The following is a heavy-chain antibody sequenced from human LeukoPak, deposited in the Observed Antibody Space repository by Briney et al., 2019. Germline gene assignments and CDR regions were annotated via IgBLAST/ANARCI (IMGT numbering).Heavy chain of an antibody. D-gene: IGHD5-18*01. CDR3: ALSPARRRYGFDY. CDR2: IYTSGST. V-gene: IGHV4-61*02. Sequence: PSQTLSLTCTVSGGSISSGSYYWSWIRQPAGKGLEWIGRIYTSGSTNYNPSLKSRVTISVDTSKNQFSLKLSSVTAADTAVYYCALSPARRRYGFDYWGQGTLVTVSS. CDR1: GGSISSGSYY. J-gene: IGHJ4*02.